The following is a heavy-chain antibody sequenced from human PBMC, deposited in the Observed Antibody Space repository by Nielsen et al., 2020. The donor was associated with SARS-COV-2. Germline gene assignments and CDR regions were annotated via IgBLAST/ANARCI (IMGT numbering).Heavy chain of an antibody. J-gene: IGHJ6*02. CDR3: ARVSAAGMRAYYYYYGMDV. V-gene: IGHV3-48*03. CDR2: IGGNDRNI. Sequence: WIRQPPGKALEWLSYIGGNDRNIFYADSVKGRFTISRDNAENSLSLQMNSLRAEDTAVYYCARVSAAGMRAYYYYYGMDVWGQGTTVTVSS. D-gene: IGHD6-13*01.